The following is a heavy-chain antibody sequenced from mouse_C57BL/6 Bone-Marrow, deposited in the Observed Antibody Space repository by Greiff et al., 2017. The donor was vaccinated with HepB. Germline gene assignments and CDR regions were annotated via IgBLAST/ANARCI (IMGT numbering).Heavy chain of an antibody. CDR1: GYTFTDYY. J-gene: IGHJ1*03. CDR3: ARDYYGSSYEYFDV. V-gene: IGHV1-19*01. Sequence: VQLQQSGPVLVKPGASVKMSCKASGYTFTDYYMNWVKQSHGKSLEWIGVINPYNGGTSYNQKFKGKATLTVDKSSSTAYMELNSLTSEDSAVYYCARDYYGSSYEYFDVWGTGTTVTVSS. CDR2: INPYNGGT. D-gene: IGHD1-1*01.